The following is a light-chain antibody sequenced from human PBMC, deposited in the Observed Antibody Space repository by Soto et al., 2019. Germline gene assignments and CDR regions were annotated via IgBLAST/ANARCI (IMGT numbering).Light chain of an antibody. CDR1: SSDVGVFDY. V-gene: IGLV2-11*01. J-gene: IGLJ2*01. Sequence: QSALTQPRSVSGSPGQSVTISCTGTSSDVGVFDYVSWYQHHPDKAPKLMIYDVNKRPSGVPDRFSGSKSGNTATLTISGLQADDEAHYYCSSYAGRYTLYVLFGGGTKLTVL. CDR3: SSYAGRYTLYVL. CDR2: DVN.